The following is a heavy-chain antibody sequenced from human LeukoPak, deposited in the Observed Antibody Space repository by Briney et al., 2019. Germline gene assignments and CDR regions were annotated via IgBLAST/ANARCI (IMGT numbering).Heavy chain of an antibody. V-gene: IGHV1-2*02. Sequence: ASVKVSCKASGYTFTGYYMHWVRQAPGQGLEWMGWINPNSGCTNYAQKFQGRVTMTRDTSISPAYMELSRLRSDDTAVYYCARDRGSCSGGSCVRGFDPWGQGTLVTVSS. CDR1: GYTFTGYY. D-gene: IGHD2-15*01. J-gene: IGHJ5*02. CDR2: INPNSGCT. CDR3: ARDRGSCSGGSCVRGFDP.